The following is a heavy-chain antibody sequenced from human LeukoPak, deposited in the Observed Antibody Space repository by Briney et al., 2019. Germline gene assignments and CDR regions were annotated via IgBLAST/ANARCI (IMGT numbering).Heavy chain of an antibody. CDR1: GGSFSGYY. J-gene: IGHJ6*03. CDR3: ARGVLRFLEWLGHYYYYMDV. Sequence: PSETLSLTCAVYGGSFSGYYWSWIRQPPGKGLEWIGEINHSGSTNYNPSLKSRVTISVDTSKNQFSLKLSSVTAADTAVYYCARGVLRFLEWLGHYYYYMDVWGKGTTVTVS. D-gene: IGHD3-3*01. V-gene: IGHV4-34*01. CDR2: INHSGST.